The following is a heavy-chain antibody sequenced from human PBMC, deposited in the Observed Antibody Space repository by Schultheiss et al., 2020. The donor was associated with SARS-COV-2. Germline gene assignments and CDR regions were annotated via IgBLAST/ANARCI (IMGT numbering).Heavy chain of an antibody. CDR3: ARDGLDYDYIWGSYRSRPRNDY. CDR1: GYTFTGHY. Sequence: GESLKISCKASGYTFTGHYMHRVRQAPGQGLEWMGWINPNSGGTNYAQKLQGRVTMTTDTSTSTAYMELRSLRSDDTAVYYCARDGLDYDYIWGSYRSRPRNDYWGQGTLVTVSS. CDR2: INPNSGGT. J-gene: IGHJ4*02. D-gene: IGHD3-16*02. V-gene: IGHV1-2*02.